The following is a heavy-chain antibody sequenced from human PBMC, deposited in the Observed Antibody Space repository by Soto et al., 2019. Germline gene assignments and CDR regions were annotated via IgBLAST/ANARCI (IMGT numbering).Heavy chain of an antibody. CDR1: GGSFSGYY. Sequence: PSETLSLTCAVYGGSFSGYYWSWIRRPPGKGLEWIGEINHSGSTNYNPSLKSRVTISVDTSKNQFSLKLSSVTAADTAVYYGARADIVVVVAAPRTDAFDIWGQGTMVTVSS. D-gene: IGHD2-15*01. V-gene: IGHV4-34*01. CDR2: INHSGST. J-gene: IGHJ3*02. CDR3: ARADIVVVVAAPRTDAFDI.